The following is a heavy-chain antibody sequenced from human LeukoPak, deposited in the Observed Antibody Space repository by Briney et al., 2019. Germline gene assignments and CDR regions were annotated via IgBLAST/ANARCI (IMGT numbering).Heavy chain of an antibody. D-gene: IGHD3-16*01. CDR3: ARAAPPALWGSSRWFDP. V-gene: IGHV1-46*01. J-gene: IGHJ5*02. CDR1: GYTFTSYY. Sequence: ASVKVSCKASGYTFTSYYMHWVRQAPGQGLEWMGIINPSGGSTSYAQKFQGRVTMTRDTSTSTVYMELSSLRSEDTAVYYCARAAPPALWGSSRWFDPWGQGTLVTVSS. CDR2: INPSGGST.